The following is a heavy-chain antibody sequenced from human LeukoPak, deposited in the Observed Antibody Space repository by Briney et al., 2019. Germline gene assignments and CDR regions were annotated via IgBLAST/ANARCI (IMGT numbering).Heavy chain of an antibody. J-gene: IGHJ4*02. CDR2: VWYDGTNR. Sequence: PGGSLRLSCAASGFTFSSYGMHWVRQAPGKGLEWLAVVWYDGTNRYYVGSVKGRFIISRDNSENTLYLQMNNLGVADTAVYYCARDGRVLGSTTPGPFDYWGQGTLVTVS. D-gene: IGHD1-1*01. CDR1: GFTFSSYG. V-gene: IGHV3-33*01. CDR3: ARDGRVLGSTTPGPFDY.